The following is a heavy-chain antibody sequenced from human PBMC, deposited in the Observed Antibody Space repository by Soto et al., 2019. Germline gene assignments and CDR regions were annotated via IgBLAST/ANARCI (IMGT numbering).Heavy chain of an antibody. CDR2: IKSKTDEETI. CDR1: GFTFSTYW. V-gene: IGHV3-15*01. CDR3: IRLPHDYYGSAYYNWFDP. D-gene: IGHD3-10*01. Sequence: GGSLRLSCAASGFTFSTYWMSWVRQAPGKGLEWVGRIKSKTDEETIIYAAPMEGRFTISRDDSKNTLYLQMNSLKTEDTAVYYCIRLPHDYYGSAYYNWFDPWGQGTLVTVSS. J-gene: IGHJ5*02.